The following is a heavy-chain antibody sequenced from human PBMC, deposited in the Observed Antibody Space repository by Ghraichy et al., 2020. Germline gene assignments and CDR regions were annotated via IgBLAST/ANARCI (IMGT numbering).Heavy chain of an antibody. CDR2: IYYSGTT. CDR3: TREYSSSPAD. V-gene: IGHV4-39*02. CDR1: GGSISSGSHH. Sequence: SETVSLTCTVSGGSISSGSHHWGWMRQPPGKGLEWIGSIYYSGTTYYNPSLRSRVTISVDTSRNEFSMRLSSLTAADTAVYYCTREYSSSPADWGQGTLVTVSS. J-gene: IGHJ4*01. D-gene: IGHD6-6*01.